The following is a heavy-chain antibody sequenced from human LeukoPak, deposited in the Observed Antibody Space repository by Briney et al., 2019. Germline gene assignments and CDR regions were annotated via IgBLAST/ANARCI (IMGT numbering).Heavy chain of an antibody. CDR3: ARALDYGGNARYYYYCYMDV. J-gene: IGHJ6*03. Sequence: GGSLRLSCAASGFTFSSYAMSWVRQAPGKGLEWVSAISGSGGSTYYADSVEGRFTISRDNSKNTLYLQMNSLRAEDTAAYYCARALDYGGNARYYYYCYMDVWGKGTTVTVSS. D-gene: IGHD4-23*01. CDR1: GFTFSSYA. CDR2: ISGSGGST. V-gene: IGHV3-23*01.